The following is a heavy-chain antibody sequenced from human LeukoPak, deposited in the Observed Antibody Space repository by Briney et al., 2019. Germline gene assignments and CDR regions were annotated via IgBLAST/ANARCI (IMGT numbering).Heavy chain of an antibody. CDR3: AKLVGAMMTSDY. D-gene: IGHD1-26*01. J-gene: IGHJ4*02. CDR2: ISRSGDTT. CDR1: GFTLSTYV. V-gene: IGHV3-23*01. Sequence: GGSLSLSCAASGFTLSTYVMTWVRQAPGKGLEWVSSISRSGDTTYYGDSVKGRFTISRDNSKNTLYLQMNSLRGDDTAIYYCAKLVGAMMTSDYWGQGILVTVS.